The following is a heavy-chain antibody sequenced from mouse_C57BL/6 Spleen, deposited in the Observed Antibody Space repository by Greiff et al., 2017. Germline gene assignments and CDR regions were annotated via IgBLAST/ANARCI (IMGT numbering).Heavy chain of an antibody. Sequence: EVQLQQSGPELVKPGASVKISCKASGYTFTDYYMNWVKQSHGKSLEWIGDINPNNGGTSDNKKFQGKATLTVDKSSSTDYMELRSLTSEDSAVYYCAGGAYGYDGSPYWGQGTLVTVSA. CDR3: AGGAYGYDGSPY. CDR1: GYTFTDYY. V-gene: IGHV1-26*01. CDR2: INPNNGGT. D-gene: IGHD2-2*01. J-gene: IGHJ3*01.